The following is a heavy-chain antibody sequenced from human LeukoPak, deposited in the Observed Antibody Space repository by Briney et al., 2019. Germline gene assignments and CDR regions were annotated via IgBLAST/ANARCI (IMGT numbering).Heavy chain of an antibody. CDR2: ISSNGDNT. V-gene: IGHV3-64*01. CDR3: ASSLVAGYYYYNYYYMDV. J-gene: IGHJ6*03. Sequence: GGSLRLSCAASGFTFSSYSMHWVRQAPGKGLEYVSAISSNGDNTYYANSVKGRFTISRDNSKNTLYLQMGSLRAEDMAVYYCASSLVAGYYYYNYYYMDVWGKGTTVTVSS. D-gene: IGHD5-18*01. CDR1: GFTFSSYS.